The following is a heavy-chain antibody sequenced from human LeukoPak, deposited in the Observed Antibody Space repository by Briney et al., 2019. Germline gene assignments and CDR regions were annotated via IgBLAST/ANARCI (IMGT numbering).Heavy chain of an antibody. V-gene: IGHV1-69*13. CDR2: IIPISGTA. D-gene: IGHD3-22*01. CDR1: GGTFSSYA. J-gene: IGHJ4*02. Sequence: ASVKVSCKASGGTFSSYAISWVRQAPGQGLEWMGGIIPISGTANYAQKFQGRVTITADESTSTAYMELSSLRSEDTAVYYCARDRMRAYYYDSSGYYHFDYWGQGTLVTVSS. CDR3: ARDRMRAYYYDSSGYYHFDY.